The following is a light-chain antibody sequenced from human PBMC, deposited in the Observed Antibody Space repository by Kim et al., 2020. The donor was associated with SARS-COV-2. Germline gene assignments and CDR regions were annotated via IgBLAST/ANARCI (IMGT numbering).Light chain of an antibody. V-gene: IGLV3-1*01. CDR3: QAWDSSTAV. CDR2: QES. Sequence: SVSPGQPASITCSGDKLGYKYACWYQQKPGQSPVLVIYQESKRPSGIPERFSGSNAGNTATLTISGTQAMDEADYYCQAWDSSTAVFGGGTQLTVL. CDR1: KLGYKY. J-gene: IGLJ3*02.